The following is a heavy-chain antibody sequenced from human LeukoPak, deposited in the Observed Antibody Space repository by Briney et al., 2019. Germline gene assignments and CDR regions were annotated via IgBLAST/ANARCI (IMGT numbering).Heavy chain of an antibody. Sequence: RGSSVKVSCKASGGTFSSYAISWVRQAPGQGLEWMRGIIPIFGTANYAQKFQGRVTITTDESTSTAYMELSSLRSEDTAVYYCARDTDYYDSTGYYYVYFDYWGQGTLVTVSS. CDR1: GGTFSSYA. J-gene: IGHJ4*02. V-gene: IGHV1-69*05. CDR2: IIPIFGTA. D-gene: IGHD3-22*01. CDR3: ARDTDYYDSTGYYYVYFDY.